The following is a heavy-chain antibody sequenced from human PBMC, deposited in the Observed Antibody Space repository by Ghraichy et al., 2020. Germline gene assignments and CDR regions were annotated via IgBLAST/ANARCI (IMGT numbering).Heavy chain of an antibody. CDR1: GGSISSGDYY. D-gene: IGHD5-12*01. J-gene: IGHJ6*02. CDR2: IYYSGST. Sequence: SETLSLTCTVSGGSISSGDYYWSWIRQPPGKGLEWIGYIYYSGSTYYNPSLKSRVTISVDTSKNQFSLKLSSVTAADTAVYYCARDPAATITHYYYYYGMDVWGQGTTVTVSS. CDR3: ARDPAATITHYYYYYGMDV. V-gene: IGHV4-30-4*01.